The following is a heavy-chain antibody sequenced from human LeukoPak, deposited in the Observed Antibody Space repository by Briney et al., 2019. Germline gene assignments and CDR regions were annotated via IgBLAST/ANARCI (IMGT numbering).Heavy chain of an antibody. CDR3: ARAPDYFYYYMDV. V-gene: IGHV3-23*01. CDR1: GFTFDNYA. CDR2: ISGSGGTT. Sequence: GGSLRLSCAASGFTFDNYAMSWVRQAPGKGLECVSGISGSGGTTAYADSVKGRFTISRDNAKNSLYLQMNSLRAEDTAVYYCARAPDYFYYYMDVWGKGTTVTVSS. J-gene: IGHJ6*03.